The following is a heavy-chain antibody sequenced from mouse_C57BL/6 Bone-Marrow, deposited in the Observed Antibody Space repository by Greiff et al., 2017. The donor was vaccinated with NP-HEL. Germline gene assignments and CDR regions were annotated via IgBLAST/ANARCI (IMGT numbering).Heavy chain of an antibody. D-gene: IGHD2-4*01. Sequence: QLQQPGAELVMPGASVKLSCKASGYTFTSYWMHWVKQRPGQGLEWIGEIDPSDSYTNYNQKFKGKSTLTVDKSSSTAYMQLSSLTSEDSAVYYCARGVYDYDPFAYWGQGTLVTVSA. CDR1: GYTFTSYW. V-gene: IGHV1-69*01. J-gene: IGHJ3*01. CDR3: ARGVYDYDPFAY. CDR2: IDPSDSYT.